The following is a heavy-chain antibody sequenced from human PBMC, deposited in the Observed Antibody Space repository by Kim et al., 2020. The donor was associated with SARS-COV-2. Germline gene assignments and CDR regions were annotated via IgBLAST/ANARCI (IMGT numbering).Heavy chain of an antibody. V-gene: IGHV3-15*01. J-gene: IGHJ3*02. CDR2: IKRKPDDGTR. CDR3: TTDGSALFWSGDDTGDGVDM. D-gene: IGHD3-3*01. Sequence: GGSLRLSCAASGFMFSKAWMSWVRQAPGKGLEWVGRIKRKPDDGTRDYAAPVKGRFTVSRDDLKNTFYLQMNSLKTEDTAVYYCTTDGSALFWSGDDTGDGVDMWGQGTVLTVSS. CDR1: GFMFSKAW.